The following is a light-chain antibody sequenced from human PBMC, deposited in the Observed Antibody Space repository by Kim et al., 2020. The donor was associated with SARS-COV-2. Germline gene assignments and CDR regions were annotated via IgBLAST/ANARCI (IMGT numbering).Light chain of an antibody. Sequence: ASVRERVTITCRASHSISNWLAWYQQKPGKAPKVLIYDASTLESGVPSRFSGSISGTEFTLTISSLQPDDFATYYCQHYNSSPWTFGQGTKVDIK. V-gene: IGKV1-5*01. CDR1: HSISNW. CDR3: QHYNSSPWT. CDR2: DAS. J-gene: IGKJ1*01.